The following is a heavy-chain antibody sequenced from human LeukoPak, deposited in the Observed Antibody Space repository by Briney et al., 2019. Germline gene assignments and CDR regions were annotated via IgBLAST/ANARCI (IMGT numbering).Heavy chain of an antibody. J-gene: IGHJ4*02. D-gene: IGHD3-22*01. Sequence: ASVTVSCKVSGHTLTELSMHWVRQAPGKGLEWMGGFDPEDGETIYAQKFQGRVTMTEDTSTDTAYMELSSLRSEDTAVYYCATTLPSSGYYYFDYWGQGTLVTVSS. CDR1: GHTLTELS. CDR2: FDPEDGET. V-gene: IGHV1-24*01. CDR3: ATTLPSSGYYYFDY.